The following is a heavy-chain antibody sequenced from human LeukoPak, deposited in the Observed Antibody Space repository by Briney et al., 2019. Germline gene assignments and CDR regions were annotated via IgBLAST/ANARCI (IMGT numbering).Heavy chain of an antibody. CDR3: ARTLGYCSSTSCSRHYFDY. V-gene: IGHV5-51*01. CDR2: IYPGDSDT. D-gene: IGHD2-2*01. J-gene: IGHJ4*02. CDR1: GYSFTSYW. Sequence: GESLKISCKGSGYSFTSYWIGWVRQMPGKGLEWMGIIYPGDSDTRYSPSFQGQVTISADKSISTAYLHWSSLKASDTAMYYCARTLGYCSSTSCSRHYFDYWGQGTLVTVSS.